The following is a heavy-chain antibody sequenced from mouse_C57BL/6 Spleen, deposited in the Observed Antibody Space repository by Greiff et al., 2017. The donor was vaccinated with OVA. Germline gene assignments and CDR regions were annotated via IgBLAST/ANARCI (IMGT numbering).Heavy chain of an antibody. J-gene: IGHJ4*01. Sequence: DVKLVESGGGLVKPGGSLKLSCAASGFTFSDYGMHWVRQAPEKGLEWVAYISSGSSTIYYADTVKGRFTISRDNAKNTLFLQMTSLRSEDTAMYYCARPGDYDAMDYWGQGTSVTVSS. CDR1: GFTFSDYG. V-gene: IGHV5-17*01. CDR3: ARPGDYDAMDY. CDR2: ISSGSSTI.